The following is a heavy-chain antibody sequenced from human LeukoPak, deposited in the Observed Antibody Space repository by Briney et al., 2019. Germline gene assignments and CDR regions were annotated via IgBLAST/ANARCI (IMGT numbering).Heavy chain of an antibody. Sequence: SETLSLTCAVYGGSFSGYYWSWIRQPPGKGLEWIGEINHSGSTNYNPSLKSRVTISVDTSKNQFSLKLSSVTAAGTAVYYCARGSRIRLRFLEWLSNWFDPWGQGTLVTVSS. CDR3: ARGSRIRLRFLEWLSNWFDP. D-gene: IGHD3-3*01. CDR2: INHSGST. CDR1: GGSFSGYY. J-gene: IGHJ5*02. V-gene: IGHV4-34*01.